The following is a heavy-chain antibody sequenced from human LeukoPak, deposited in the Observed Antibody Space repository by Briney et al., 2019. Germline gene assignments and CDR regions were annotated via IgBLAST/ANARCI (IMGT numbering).Heavy chain of an antibody. V-gene: IGHV3-30*18. CDR3: AKSSDALPGAYNWFDP. CDR2: ISYDGSNK. J-gene: IGHJ5*02. D-gene: IGHD3-10*01. CDR1: GFTFSSYG. Sequence: PGRSLRLSCAASGFTFSSYGMHWVRQAPGKGLEWVAVISYDGSNKYYADSVKGRFTISRDNSKNTLYLQMNSLRAEDTAVYYCAKSSDALPGAYNWFDPWGQGTLVTVSS.